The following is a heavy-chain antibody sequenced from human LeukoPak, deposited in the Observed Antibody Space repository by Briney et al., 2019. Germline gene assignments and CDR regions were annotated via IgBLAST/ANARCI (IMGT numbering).Heavy chain of an antibody. CDR1: GFTFSSYA. D-gene: IGHD2-15*01. J-gene: IGHJ4*02. CDR3: AKRVCSGGSCRTTTFDY. V-gene: IGHV3-23*01. CDR2: ISSGGGSP. Sequence: GGSLRLSCAASGFTFSSYAMSWVRQAPGRGLEWVSAISSGGGSPYYADSVKGRFTISRDNSKNTLYLQMNSLRAEDTAVYYCAKRVCSGGSCRTTTFDYWGQGTLVTVSS.